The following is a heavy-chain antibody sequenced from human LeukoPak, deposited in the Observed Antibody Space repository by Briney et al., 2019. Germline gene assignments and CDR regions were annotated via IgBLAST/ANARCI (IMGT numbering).Heavy chain of an antibody. J-gene: IGHJ4*02. D-gene: IGHD2-15*01. CDR3: ARGFPTLGYCSGGSCYSLDY. V-gene: IGHV4-34*01. CDR2: INHSGST. Sequence: SETLSLTCAVYGGSFSGYYWSWIRQPPGKALEWIGEINHSGSTNYNPSLKSRVTISVDTSKNQFSLKLSPVTAADTAVYYCARGFPTLGYCSGGSCYSLDYWGQGTLVTVSS. CDR1: GGSFSGYY.